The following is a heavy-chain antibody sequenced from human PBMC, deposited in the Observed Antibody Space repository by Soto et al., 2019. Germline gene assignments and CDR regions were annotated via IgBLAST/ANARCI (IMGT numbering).Heavy chain of an antibody. CDR1: GFSFSSYS. V-gene: IGHV3-23*01. D-gene: IGHD5-18*01. CDR3: AKSWGDTWQESALDI. Sequence: EVQLLESGGDLRQPGGSLRLSCAASGFSFSSYSMSWVRHVPGKGLQWVSGMSATGGSTYYADTVKGRFTTSRDNSRKTMYLQMNSLRADDTAVYYCAKSWGDTWQESALDIWGLGTMVTVSA. CDR2: MSATGGST. J-gene: IGHJ3*02.